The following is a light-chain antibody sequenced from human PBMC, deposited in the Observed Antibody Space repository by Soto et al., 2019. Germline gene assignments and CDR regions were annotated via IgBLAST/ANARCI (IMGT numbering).Light chain of an antibody. V-gene: IGLV2-14*01. CDR2: EVS. CDR1: SSDGGAYNY. J-gene: IGLJ1*01. Sequence: QSVLTQPASVSGSPGQSITISCTGTSSDGGAYNYVSWYQQHPGKAPKLMIYEVSNRPSGVSNHFSGSKSGNTASLTISGLQAEDEADYYCSSYTSSSTLYVFGTGTKLTVL. CDR3: SSYTSSSTLYV.